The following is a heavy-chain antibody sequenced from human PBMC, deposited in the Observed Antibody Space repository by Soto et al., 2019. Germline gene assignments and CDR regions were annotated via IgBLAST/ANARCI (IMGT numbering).Heavy chain of an antibody. CDR1: VGSISRYC. J-gene: IGHJ4*02. CDR2: IYYSGST. CDR3: ARRYGGNFDY. Sequence: SDALSLTCTGSVGSISRYCWSWIRQPPGKGLEWIGYIYYSGSTNYNPSLKSRVTISVDTSKNQSSLKLSSVTAADTAVYYCARRYGGNFDYWGQGTLVTVSS. D-gene: IGHD3-16*01. V-gene: IGHV4-59*01.